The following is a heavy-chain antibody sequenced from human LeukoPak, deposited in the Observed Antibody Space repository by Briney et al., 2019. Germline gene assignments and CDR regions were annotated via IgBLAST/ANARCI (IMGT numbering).Heavy chain of an antibody. CDR1: GYTFTRYH. CDR3: ARLTGNHFDY. V-gene: IGHV1-2*02. J-gene: IGHJ4*02. Sequence: ASVKVSCKASGYTFTRYHMHWVRQAPGQGLEWMAWINPNSGATDYAQKFQGRVTMTRDTSTSTAYMELSRLRSDDTAVYYCARLTGNHFDYWGQGTLVTVSS. CDR2: INPNSGAT. D-gene: IGHD1-14*01.